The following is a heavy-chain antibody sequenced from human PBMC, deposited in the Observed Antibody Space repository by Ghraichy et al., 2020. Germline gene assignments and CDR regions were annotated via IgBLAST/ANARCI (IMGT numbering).Heavy chain of an antibody. CDR3: ARHNNHWYFEL. Sequence: SETLSLTCTVSGGSISDYYGSWIRQPPGKGLEWIGYIHGGGVTKHNPSLKSRITISLDTSRKQISLKLSSVTAADTAIYYCARHNNHWYFELWGRGTLVTVAS. J-gene: IGHJ2*01. V-gene: IGHV4-59*08. CDR1: GGSISDYY. D-gene: IGHD2/OR15-2a*01. CDR2: IHGGGVT.